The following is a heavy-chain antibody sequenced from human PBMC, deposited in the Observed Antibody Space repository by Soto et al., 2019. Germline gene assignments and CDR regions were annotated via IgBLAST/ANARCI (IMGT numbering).Heavy chain of an antibody. Sequence: QVQLVQSGAEVKKPGSSVKVSCKASGGTFSSYAISWVRQAPGQGLGWRGGIFPIFGTADYAQKFQGRVTITADDLTSTAYMELSSLRSEDTAVYYCARHLGGNHYYYGMDVWGQGTTVTVSS. V-gene: IGHV1-69*12. CDR3: ARHLGGNHYYYGMDV. CDR2: IFPIFGTA. CDR1: GGTFSSYA. J-gene: IGHJ6*02. D-gene: IGHD3-16*01.